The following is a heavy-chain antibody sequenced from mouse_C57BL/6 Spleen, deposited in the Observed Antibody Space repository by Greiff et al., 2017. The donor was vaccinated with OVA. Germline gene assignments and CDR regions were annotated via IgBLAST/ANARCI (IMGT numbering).Heavy chain of an antibody. Sequence: EVQRVESGGGLVQPGGSLSLSCAASGFTFTDYYMSWVRQPPGKALEWLGFIRNKANGYTTEYSASVKGRFTISRDNSQSILYLQMNALRAEDSATYYCARSSQDYFDYGGQGTTLTVSS. CDR2: IRNKANGYTT. D-gene: IGHD3-1*01. CDR3: ARSSQDYFDY. CDR1: GFTFTDYY. J-gene: IGHJ2*01. V-gene: IGHV7-3*01.